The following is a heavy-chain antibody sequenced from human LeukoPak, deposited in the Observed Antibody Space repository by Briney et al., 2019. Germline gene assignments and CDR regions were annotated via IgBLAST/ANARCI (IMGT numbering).Heavy chain of an antibody. Sequence: ASVKVSCKASGYTFTSYGISWVRQAPGQGLEWMGWISAYNGNTNYAQKLQGRVTMTTDTSTSTAYMELSSLRSEDTAVYYCARDRDGDYVYYYYGMDVWGQGTTVTVSS. D-gene: IGHD4-17*01. CDR2: ISAYNGNT. V-gene: IGHV1-18*01. CDR3: ARDRDGDYVYYYYGMDV. J-gene: IGHJ6*02. CDR1: GYTFTSYG.